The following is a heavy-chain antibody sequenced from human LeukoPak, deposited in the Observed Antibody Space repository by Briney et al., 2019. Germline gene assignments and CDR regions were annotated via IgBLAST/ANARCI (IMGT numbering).Heavy chain of an antibody. CDR2: IYYSGST. Sequence: SQTLSLTCTVSGGSISSGGYSWSWIRQHPGKGLEWIGYIYYSGSTYYNPSLKSRVTISVDTSKNQFSLKLSSVTAADTAVYYCASNGGDYGYYGMDVWGQGTTVTVSS. CDR3: ASNGGDYGYYGMDV. V-gene: IGHV4-31*03. J-gene: IGHJ6*02. D-gene: IGHD4-17*01. CDR1: GGSISSGGYS.